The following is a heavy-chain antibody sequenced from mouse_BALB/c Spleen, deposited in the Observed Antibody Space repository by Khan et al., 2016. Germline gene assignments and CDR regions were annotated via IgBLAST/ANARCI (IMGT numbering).Heavy chain of an antibody. V-gene: IGHV1-9*01. CDR1: GYTFSNYW. CDR3: ARAWYSMDY. J-gene: IGHJ4*01. CDR2: ILPGTARP. Sequence: QVQLKESGAELMKPGASVKISCKATGYTFSNYWIEWVKQRPGHGLEWIGAILPGTARPNYNETFKGKATFTAATSSNTAYMQLPRLTSEDTGGDDCARAWYSMDYWGQGTSVTVSS. D-gene: IGHD2-1*01.